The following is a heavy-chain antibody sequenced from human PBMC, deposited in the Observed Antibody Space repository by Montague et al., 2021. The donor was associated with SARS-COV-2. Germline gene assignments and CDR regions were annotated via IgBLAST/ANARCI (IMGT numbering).Heavy chain of an antibody. CDR2: FYSVGST. D-gene: IGHD1-14*01. V-gene: IGHV4-59*02. J-gene: IGHJ3*02. CDR1: GASVGSSD. CDR3: ARATMTADAFDI. Sequence: SETLSLTCTVSGASVGSSDWGWIRQSPGKGLEWIGYFYSVGSTDYNPSLKSRATISRDTSKNQFSLTVRSVTAADTAVYYCARATMTADAFDIWGRGTMVTVSS.